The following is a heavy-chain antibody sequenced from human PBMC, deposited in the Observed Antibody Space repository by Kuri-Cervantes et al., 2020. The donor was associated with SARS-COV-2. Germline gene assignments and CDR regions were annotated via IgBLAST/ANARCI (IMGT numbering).Heavy chain of an antibody. Sequence: GGSLRLSCKASGYTFTSYDINWVRQATGQGLEWMGWMNPNSGNTGYAQKFQGRVTITRNTSISTAYVELSSLRSEDTAVYYCARGGVVPEVSFDYWGQGTLVTVSS. CDR3: ARGGVVPEVSFDY. D-gene: IGHD2-2*01. J-gene: IGHJ4*02. CDR2: MNPNSGNT. CDR1: GYTFTSYD. V-gene: IGHV1-8*03.